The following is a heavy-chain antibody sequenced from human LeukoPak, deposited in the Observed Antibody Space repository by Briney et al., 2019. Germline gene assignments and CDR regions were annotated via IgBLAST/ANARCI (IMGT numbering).Heavy chain of an antibody. CDR3: ARDRYSSSGDAFDI. V-gene: IGHV1-69*05. J-gene: IGHJ3*02. CDR2: IIPIFGTA. CDR1: GGTFSSYA. D-gene: IGHD6-6*01. Sequence: ASVKVSCKASGGTFSSYAISWVRQAPGQGLEWMGGIIPIFGTANYAQKFQGRVTITTDESTSTAYMELSSLRSEDTAVYYCARDRYSSSGDAFDIWGQGTVVTVSS.